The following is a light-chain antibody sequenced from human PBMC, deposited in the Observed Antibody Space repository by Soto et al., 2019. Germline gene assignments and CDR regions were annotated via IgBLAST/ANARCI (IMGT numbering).Light chain of an antibody. J-gene: IGLJ2*01. CDR3: QAWDSSTAV. CDR1: KLGDKY. CDR2: QDN. Sequence: SYELTQPPSVSVSPGQNASITCSGHKLGDKYACWYQQKPGQSPVLVIYQDNKRPSGIPERFSGSNSGNTATLTISGTQAMDEADYYCQAWDSSTAVFGGGTKLTVL. V-gene: IGLV3-1*01.